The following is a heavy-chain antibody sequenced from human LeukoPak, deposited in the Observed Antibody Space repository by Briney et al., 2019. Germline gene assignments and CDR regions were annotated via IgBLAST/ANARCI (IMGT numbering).Heavy chain of an antibody. CDR1: GYSFTTYW. Sequence: GESVKISCKGSGYSFTTYWIGWVRQMPGKGLEWMGIIYPGDSDSRYSPSFQGQVTMSADKSTSTAYLQWSSLKASDTAMYYCARHGPDYGGFDYWGQGTLVTVSS. CDR3: ARHGPDYGGFDY. D-gene: IGHD4-23*01. V-gene: IGHV5-51*01. CDR2: IYPGDSDS. J-gene: IGHJ4*02.